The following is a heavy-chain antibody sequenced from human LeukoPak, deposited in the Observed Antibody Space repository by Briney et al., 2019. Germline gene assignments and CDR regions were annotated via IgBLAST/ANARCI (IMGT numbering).Heavy chain of an antibody. J-gene: IGHJ4*02. CDR2: INQDGSEK. CDR1: GFTFSTYW. Sequence: GGSLRLSFAASGFTFSTYWMSWVRQAPGEGLEWVANINQDGSEKYYVDSVKGRFTISRDNAKNSLYLQMNSLRAEDTAVYYCASEGLRIIDYWGQGTLVSVSS. D-gene: IGHD2-15*01. V-gene: IGHV3-7*01. CDR3: ASEGLRIIDY.